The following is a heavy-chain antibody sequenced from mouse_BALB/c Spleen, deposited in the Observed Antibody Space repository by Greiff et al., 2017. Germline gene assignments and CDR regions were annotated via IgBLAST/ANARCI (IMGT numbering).Heavy chain of an antibody. CDR3: ARETGFAY. CDR1: GFNIKDTY. Sequence: EVQLQQSGAELVKPGASVKLSCTASGFNIKDTYMHWVKQRPEQGLEWIGRIDPANGNTKYDPKFKGKATLTADKSSSTAYMQLSSLTSDDSAVYFCARETGFAYWGQGTLVTVSA. V-gene: IGHV14-3*02. CDR2: IDPANGNT. J-gene: IGHJ3*01.